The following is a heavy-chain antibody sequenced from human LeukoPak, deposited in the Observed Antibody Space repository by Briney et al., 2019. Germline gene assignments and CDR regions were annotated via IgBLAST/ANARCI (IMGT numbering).Heavy chain of an antibody. V-gene: IGHV3-11*04. Sequence: PGGSLRLSCAASGFTFSDYYMSWIRKAPGKGLKWVSYISSSGSTIYYADSVKGRFTISRDNAKNSLYLQMNSLRAEDTAVYYCARIRDSSGYYYYYYMDVWGKGTTVTVSS. CDR1: GFTFSDYY. CDR2: ISSSGSTI. CDR3: ARIRDSSGYYYYYYMDV. D-gene: IGHD3-22*01. J-gene: IGHJ6*03.